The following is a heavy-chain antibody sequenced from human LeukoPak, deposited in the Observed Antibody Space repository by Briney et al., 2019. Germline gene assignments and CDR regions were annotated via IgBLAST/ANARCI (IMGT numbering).Heavy chain of an antibody. CDR3: AKDCMVREVCASEDWFDP. D-gene: IGHD3-10*01. V-gene: IGHV3-23*01. CDR1: GFTFSSYA. J-gene: IGHJ5*02. Sequence: GGSLRLSCAASGFTFSSYAMSWVRQAPGKGLEWVSGISGSGGSTYYADSVKGRFTISRDNSKNTLYLQMNSLRAEDTAVYYCAKDCMVREVCASEDWFDPWGQGTLVTVSS. CDR2: ISGSGGST.